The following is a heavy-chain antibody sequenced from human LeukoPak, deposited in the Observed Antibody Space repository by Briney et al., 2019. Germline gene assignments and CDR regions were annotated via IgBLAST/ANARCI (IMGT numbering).Heavy chain of an antibody. Sequence: SETLSLTCAVYGGSFSGYYWSWIRQPPGKGLEWIGEINHSGSTNYNPSLKSRVTISVDTSKNQFSLKLSSVTAADTAVYYCARGPSRSSPVYYYYYMDVWGKGTTVTVSS. V-gene: IGHV4-34*01. D-gene: IGHD6-13*01. CDR1: GGSFSGYY. CDR2: INHSGST. J-gene: IGHJ6*03. CDR3: ARGPSRSSPVYYYYYMDV.